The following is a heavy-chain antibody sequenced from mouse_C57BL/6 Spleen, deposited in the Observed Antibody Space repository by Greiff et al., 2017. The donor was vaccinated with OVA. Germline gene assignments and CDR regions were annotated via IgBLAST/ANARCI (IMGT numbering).Heavy chain of an antibody. Sequence: QVQLQQSGAELVMPGASVKLSCKASGYTFTSYWMHWVKQRPGQGLEWIGEIDPSDSYTNYNQKFKGKSTLTVDKSSSTAYMQLSSLTSEDSAVYYCARASTRVTTDFDYWGQGTTLTVSS. CDR1: GYTFTSYW. D-gene: IGHD2-2*01. J-gene: IGHJ2*01. CDR3: ARASTRVTTDFDY. V-gene: IGHV1-69*01. CDR2: IDPSDSYT.